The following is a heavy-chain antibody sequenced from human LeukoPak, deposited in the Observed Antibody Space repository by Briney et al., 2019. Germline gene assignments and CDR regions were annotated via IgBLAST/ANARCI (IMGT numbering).Heavy chain of an antibody. CDR2: INWNGGST. CDR1: GFTFDDYG. J-gene: IGHJ4*02. Sequence: GGSLRLSCAASGFTFDDYGMSWVRQAPGKGLEWVSGINWNGGSTGYADSVKGRFTISRDTAKNSLYLQMKSLRAEDTAVNIWAGGSSGTYYDTEGKDYWGQGTLVTVSS. V-gene: IGHV3-20*01. D-gene: IGHD3-10*01. CDR3: AGGSSGTYYDTEGKDY.